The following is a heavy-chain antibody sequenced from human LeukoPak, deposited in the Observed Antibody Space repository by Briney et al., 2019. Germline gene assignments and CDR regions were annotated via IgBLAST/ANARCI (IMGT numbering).Heavy chain of an antibody. D-gene: IGHD6-13*01. CDR2: INPSGGST. V-gene: IGHV1-46*01. Sequence: ASVKVSCKASGYTFTSYYMHRVRQAPGQGLEWMGIINPSGGSTSYAQKFQGRVTMTRDTSTSTVYMELSSLRSEDTAVYYCARDRDPDSSSWYWFDPWGQGTLVTVSS. CDR3: ARDRDPDSSSWYWFDP. CDR1: GYTFTSYY. J-gene: IGHJ5*02.